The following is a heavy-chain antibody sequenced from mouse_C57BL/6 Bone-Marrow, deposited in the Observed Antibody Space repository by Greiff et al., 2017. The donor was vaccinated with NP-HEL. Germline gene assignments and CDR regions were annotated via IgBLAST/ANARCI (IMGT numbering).Heavy chain of an antibody. D-gene: IGHD2-2*01. CDR1: GFTFSDSW. Sequence: EVQGVQSGGGLVQPGGSMKFSCAASGFTFSDSWMDWVRQSPEQGLEWVAEISHYANNHTTYYAVSVKGRFTFSRDASKSSVYLQMNSLRAEDAGIYYCTRRWLPFYAMDYWGQGTSVTVSS. CDR3: TRRWLPFYAMDY. V-gene: IGHV6-6*01. CDR2: ISHYANNHTT. J-gene: IGHJ4*01.